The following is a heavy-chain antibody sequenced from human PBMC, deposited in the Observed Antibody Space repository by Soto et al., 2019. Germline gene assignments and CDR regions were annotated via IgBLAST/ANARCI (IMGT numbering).Heavy chain of an antibody. CDR1: GFTFSDYY. CDR3: ARYIVVVPAAVYYGMDV. J-gene: IGHJ6*02. Sequence: PGGSLRLSCAASGFTFSDYYMSWIRQAPGKGLEWVSYISSSSSYTNYADSVKGRFTISRDNAKNSLYLQMNSLRAEDTAVYYCARYIVVVPAAVYYGMDVWGQGTMVTV. D-gene: IGHD2-2*01. V-gene: IGHV3-11*06. CDR2: ISSSSSYT.